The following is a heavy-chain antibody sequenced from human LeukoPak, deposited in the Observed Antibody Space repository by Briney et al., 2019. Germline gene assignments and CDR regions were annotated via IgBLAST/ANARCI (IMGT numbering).Heavy chain of an antibody. D-gene: IGHD1-26*01. Sequence: SETLSLTCTVSGGSISDYYWSWIRQPPGKGLEWIGYIYYSGSTNYNPSLKSRVTISVDTSKNQFSLKLSSVTAADTAVYYCARAPYSGSYFFDYWGQGTLVTVSS. J-gene: IGHJ4*02. CDR1: GGSISDYY. CDR2: IYYSGST. V-gene: IGHV4-59*01. CDR3: ARAPYSGSYFFDY.